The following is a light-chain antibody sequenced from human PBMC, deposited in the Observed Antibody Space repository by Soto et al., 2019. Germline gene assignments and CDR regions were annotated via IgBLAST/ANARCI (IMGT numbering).Light chain of an antibody. V-gene: IGKV3-20*01. Sequence: IVLTQSPGTLPLSPGERAILSCRSSQTIGTNYLAWYQQKPGQAPRLLIFAASNRATDIPDRFVGGGAGTDFTLTISRLEPEDFAVYYCQQYGRTLPWTFGQGTKVDIK. CDR1: QTIGTNY. J-gene: IGKJ1*01. CDR2: AAS. CDR3: QQYGRTLPWT.